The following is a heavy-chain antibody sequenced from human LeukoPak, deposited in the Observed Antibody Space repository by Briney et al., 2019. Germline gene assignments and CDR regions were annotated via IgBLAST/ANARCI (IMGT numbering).Heavy chain of an antibody. V-gene: IGHV3-23*01. Sequence: GGSLRLSYPASGFTFSSYAMSWVRQAPGKGLGWVSSISGSGGSTNYADSVKGRFTISRDNSKNTLYLQMTSLRAEDTAVYYCAKGPDSSGWYSNWFDPWGQGTLVTVSS. CDR2: ISGSGGST. D-gene: IGHD6-19*01. CDR1: GFTFSSYA. CDR3: AKGPDSSGWYSNWFDP. J-gene: IGHJ5*02.